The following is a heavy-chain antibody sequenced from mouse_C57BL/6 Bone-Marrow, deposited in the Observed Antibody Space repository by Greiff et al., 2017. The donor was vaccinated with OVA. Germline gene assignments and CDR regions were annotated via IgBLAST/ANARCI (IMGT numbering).Heavy chain of an antibody. CDR1: GYTFTSYW. Sequence: QVQLKQPGAELVKPGASVKVSCKASGYTFTSYWMHWVKQRPGQGLEWIGRIHPSDSDTNYNQKFKGKATLTVDKSSSTAYMQLSSLTSEDSAVYYCAIYYGSRGLFAYWGQGTLVTVSA. D-gene: IGHD1-1*01. V-gene: IGHV1-74*01. J-gene: IGHJ3*01. CDR2: IHPSDSDT. CDR3: AIYYGSRGLFAY.